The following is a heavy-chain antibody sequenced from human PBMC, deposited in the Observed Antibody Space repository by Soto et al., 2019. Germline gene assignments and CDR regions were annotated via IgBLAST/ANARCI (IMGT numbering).Heavy chain of an antibody. D-gene: IGHD2-2*02. CDR1: GFTSGDYA. CDR2: IRSKAYGGAT. J-gene: IGHJ6*02. Sequence: QSLSLACTASGFTSGDYAVSWVRQAPGKGLEWVGFIRSKAYGGATEDAASVKGRFINSRDDSNNIAYLHMNSMKTEDTAVYYCTRDPYTSNPRSGPYKRRPRSGYYYYGLDVWGQGTTVTVSS. CDR3: TRDPYTSNPRSGPYKRRPRSGYYYYGLDV. V-gene: IGHV3-49*04.